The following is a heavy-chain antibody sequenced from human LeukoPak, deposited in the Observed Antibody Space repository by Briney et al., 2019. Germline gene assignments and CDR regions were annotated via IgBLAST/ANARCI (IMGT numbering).Heavy chain of an antibody. J-gene: IGHJ4*02. V-gene: IGHV4-38-2*01. CDR1: GYSISSGSY. D-gene: IGHD3-22*01. Sequence: SETLSLTCAVSGYSISSGSYWGWIRQPPGKGLEWIGSIYHSGTYYNPSLESRVTISVDTPKNQFSLQLSSVTAADTAVYYCASTTYYYDSSGYYFLDYWGQGTLVAVSS. CDR3: ASTTYYYDSSGYYFLDY. CDR2: IYHSGT.